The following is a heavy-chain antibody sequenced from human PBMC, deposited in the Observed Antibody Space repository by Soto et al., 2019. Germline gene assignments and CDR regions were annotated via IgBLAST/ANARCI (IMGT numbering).Heavy chain of an antibody. CDR3: ARAGGDGGSCYTLVGLRYGMDV. V-gene: IGHV3-30-3*01. J-gene: IGHJ6*02. CDR1: GFTFSSYV. CDR2: ISYDGNNK. D-gene: IGHD2-15*01. Sequence: QVQLVASGGGVVQPGRSLRLSCAASGFTFSSYVMYWVRQAPGKGLEWVAVISYDGNNKYYADSVKGRCTISRDNSKNKLYLQMNSLRAEDTAVYYGARAGGDGGSCYTLVGLRYGMDVWGQGTTVTVAS.